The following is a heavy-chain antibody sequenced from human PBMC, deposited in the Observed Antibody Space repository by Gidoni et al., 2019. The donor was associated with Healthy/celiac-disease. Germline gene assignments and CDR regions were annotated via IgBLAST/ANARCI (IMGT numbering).Heavy chain of an antibody. CDR2: INPNSGGT. D-gene: IGHD1-26*01. V-gene: IGHV1-2*04. CDR3: ARGLIVGATVVYYYGMDV. CDR1: GYTFTGYY. Sequence: QVKLVQSGAEVKKPGASVKVSCKASGYTFTGYYMHWVRQAPGQGLEWMGWINPNSGGTNYAQKFQGWVTMTRDTSISTAYMELSRLRSDDTAVYYCARGLIVGATVVYYYGMDVWGQGTTVTVSS. J-gene: IGHJ6*02.